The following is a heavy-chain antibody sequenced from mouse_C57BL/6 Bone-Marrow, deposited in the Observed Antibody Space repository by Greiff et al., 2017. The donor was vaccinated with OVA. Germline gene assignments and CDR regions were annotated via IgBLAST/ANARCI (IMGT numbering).Heavy chain of an antibody. CDR2: IDPETGGT. CDR3: TRCREMAWFAY. V-gene: IGHV1-15*01. CDR1: GYTFTDYE. D-gene: IGHD2-3*01. Sequence: QVQLQQSGAELVRPGASVTLSCKASGYTFTDYEMHWVKQTPVHGLEWIGAIDPETGGTAYNQKFKGKAILTADKSSSTAYMELRSLTSEDSAVYYCTRCREMAWFAYWGQGTLVTVSA. J-gene: IGHJ3*01.